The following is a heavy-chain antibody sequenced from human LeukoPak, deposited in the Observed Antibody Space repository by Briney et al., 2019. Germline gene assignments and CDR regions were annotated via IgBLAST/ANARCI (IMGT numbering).Heavy chain of an antibody. CDR2: IYYSGST. Sequence: PSETLSLTCTVSGGSISSHYWSWIRQPPGKGLEWIGYIYYSGSTNCNPSLKSRVTISVDTSKNQFSLKLSSVTAADTAVYYCARGYSDAFDIWGQGTMVTVSS. D-gene: IGHD5-18*01. V-gene: IGHV4-59*11. CDR1: GGSISSHY. J-gene: IGHJ3*02. CDR3: ARGYSDAFDI.